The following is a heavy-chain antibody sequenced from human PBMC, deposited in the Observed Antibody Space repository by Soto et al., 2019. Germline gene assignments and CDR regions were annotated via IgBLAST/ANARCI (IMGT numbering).Heavy chain of an antibody. J-gene: IGHJ4*02. CDR1: VGSFIVDSYY. D-gene: IGHD4-17*01. Sequence: PAETLSMTCAVSVGSFIVDSYYWAWILQPPGKGLEWIATIHYRGSTYYATSLKSRVTISIDTSKNQFSLMLASVTATDTAFYYCARLATTVSTPNYWGQGTLVTVSS. V-gene: IGHV4-39*01. CDR3: ARLATTVSTPNY. CDR2: IHYRGST.